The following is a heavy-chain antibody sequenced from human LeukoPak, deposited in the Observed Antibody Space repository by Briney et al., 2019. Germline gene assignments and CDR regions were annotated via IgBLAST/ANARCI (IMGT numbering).Heavy chain of an antibody. CDR2: INPSGGST. J-gene: IGHJ4*02. CDR3: ARDTGIVVVHRTLDY. Sequence: ASVKVSCKASGYTFTSYYMHWVRQAPGQGLEWMGIINPSGGSTSYAQKFQGRVTMTRDTSTSTVYMELSSLRSEDTAVYYCARDTGIVVVHRTLDYWGQGTLVTVSS. CDR1: GYTFTSYY. D-gene: IGHD3-22*01. V-gene: IGHV1-46*01.